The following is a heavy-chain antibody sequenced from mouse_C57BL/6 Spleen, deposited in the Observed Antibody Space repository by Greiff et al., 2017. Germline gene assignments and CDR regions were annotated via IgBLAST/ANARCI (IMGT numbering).Heavy chain of an antibody. CDR3: ARGDYYGSNPAY. CDR1: GYTFTSYW. Sequence: QVQLQQPGAELVRPGSSVKLSCKASGYTFTSYWMHWVKQRPIQGLEWIGNIDPSDSETHYNQKFKDKATLTVDKSSSTAYMQLSSLTSEDSAVYYCARGDYYGSNPAYWGQGTLVTVSA. CDR2: IDPSDSET. V-gene: IGHV1-52*01. J-gene: IGHJ3*01. D-gene: IGHD1-1*01.